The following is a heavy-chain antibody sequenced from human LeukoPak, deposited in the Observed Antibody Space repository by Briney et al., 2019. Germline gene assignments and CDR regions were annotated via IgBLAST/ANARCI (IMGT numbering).Heavy chain of an antibody. D-gene: IGHD6-19*01. CDR2: IYTSGST. CDR1: GGSISIYY. V-gene: IGHV4-4*07. CDR3: AREGQWLEYDY. Sequence: SETLSLTCSVSGGSISIYYWSGLRDPAGEGLEGSGRIYTSGSTNYNPSLKSRVTMSVDTSKNQFSLKLSSVTAADTAVYYCAREGQWLEYDYWGQGTLVTVSS. J-gene: IGHJ4*02.